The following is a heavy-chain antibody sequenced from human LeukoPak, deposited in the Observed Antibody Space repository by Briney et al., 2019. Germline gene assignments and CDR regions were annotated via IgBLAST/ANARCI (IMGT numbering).Heavy chain of an antibody. Sequence: SGPTLVNPTQTLTLTCTFSGFSLSTSGVGVGWIRQPPGKALEWLALIYWNDDKRYSPSLKSRLTITKDTSKNQVVLTMTNMDPVDTATYYCAHRRKIGITMLRGPENWFDPWGQGTLVTVSS. CDR3: AHRRKIGITMLRGPENWFDP. CDR2: IYWNDDK. CDR1: GFSLSTSGVG. J-gene: IGHJ5*02. D-gene: IGHD3-10*01. V-gene: IGHV2-5*01.